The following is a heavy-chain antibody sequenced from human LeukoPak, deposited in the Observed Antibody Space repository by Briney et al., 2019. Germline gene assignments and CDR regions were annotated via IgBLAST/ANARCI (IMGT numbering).Heavy chain of an antibody. CDR3: ARTVANWGGNDI. J-gene: IGHJ3*02. Sequence: GASVKVSCKASGGTFSSYAISWVRQAPGQGLEWMGGIIPIFGTANYAQKFQGRVTITADESTSTAYMELSSLRSEDTAVYYCARTVANWGGNDIWGQGTMVTVSS. CDR2: IIPIFGTA. D-gene: IGHD7-27*01. V-gene: IGHV1-69*13. CDR1: GGTFSSYA.